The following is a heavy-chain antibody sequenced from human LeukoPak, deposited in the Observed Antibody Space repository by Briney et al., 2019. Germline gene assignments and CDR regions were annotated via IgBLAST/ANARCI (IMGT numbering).Heavy chain of an antibody. D-gene: IGHD3-10*01. CDR1: GFTFSNYN. J-gene: IGHJ4*02. Sequence: GGSLRLSCVASGFTFSNYNMNWVRQAPGKGLEWVSYINSRSTTIYYADSAKGRFTISRDNSKNTLYLQMNSLRAEDTAVYYCARYDGGSGPFDYWGQGTLVTVSS. V-gene: IGHV3-48*01. CDR3: ARYDGGSGPFDY. CDR2: INSRSTTI.